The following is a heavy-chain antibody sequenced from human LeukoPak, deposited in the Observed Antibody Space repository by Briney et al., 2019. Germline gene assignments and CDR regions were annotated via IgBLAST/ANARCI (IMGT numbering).Heavy chain of an antibody. J-gene: IGHJ4*02. V-gene: IGHV3-11*01. CDR2: ITSSGTTK. Sequence: PGGSLRLSCRASGFSFSDFYMSWFRLSPEKGLEWIAYITSSGTTKEDANCVKGRFTISRVNAKNSLYLQMNRLRPEDTAIYYWGRDPDYGDPYWGQGTLVTVSS. CDR3: GRDPDYGDPY. D-gene: IGHD4/OR15-4a*01. CDR1: GFSFSDFY.